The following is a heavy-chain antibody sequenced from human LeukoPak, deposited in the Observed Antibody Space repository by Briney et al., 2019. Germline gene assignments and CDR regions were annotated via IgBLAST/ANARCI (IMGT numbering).Heavy chain of an antibody. Sequence: GGSLRLSCAASRFTFSSYAMHWVRQAPGKGLEWVAVISYDGSNKYYADSVKGRFTISRDNSKNTLYLQMNSLRAEDTAVYYCARDCNPYYDILTGPSGGPWGQGTLVTVSS. CDR1: RFTFSSYA. J-gene: IGHJ5*02. CDR3: ARDCNPYYDILTGPSGGP. V-gene: IGHV3-30-3*01. D-gene: IGHD3-9*01. CDR2: ISYDGSNK.